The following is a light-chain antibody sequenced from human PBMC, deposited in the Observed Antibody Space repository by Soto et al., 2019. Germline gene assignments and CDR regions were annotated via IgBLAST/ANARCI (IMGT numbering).Light chain of an antibody. CDR1: QNINDW. J-gene: IGKJ1*01. CDR3: QQYNSYST. Sequence: DIQMTQSPSTLSASVGDRVTITCRASQNINDWLAWYQQKPGKAPKLLIYKSSSLESGVPSRFSGSGSGTEFTLTISSLQPDDFATYYCQQYNSYSTFGQGTKV. CDR2: KSS. V-gene: IGKV1-5*03.